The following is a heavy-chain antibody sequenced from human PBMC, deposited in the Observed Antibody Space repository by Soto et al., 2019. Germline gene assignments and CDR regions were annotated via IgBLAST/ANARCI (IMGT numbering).Heavy chain of an antibody. CDR1: GYAFSDYY. CDR2: VNPSGSRI. Sequence: GASVKVCCKASGYAFSDYYMHWLRLAPGQGLEWLGVVNPSGSRITYAQKFQGRVTMTRDTSASTVYMDLSSLRSDDTAVYYCAREASGGYSGMDVWGQGTTVTVSS. V-gene: IGHV1-46*01. D-gene: IGHD3-10*01. J-gene: IGHJ6*02. CDR3: AREASGGYSGMDV.